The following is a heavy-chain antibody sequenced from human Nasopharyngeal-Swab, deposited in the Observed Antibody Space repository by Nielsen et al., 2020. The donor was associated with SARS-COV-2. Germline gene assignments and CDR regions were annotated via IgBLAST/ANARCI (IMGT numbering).Heavy chain of an antibody. V-gene: IGHV1-69*10. Sequence: WVRRAPGQGLEGLGGIIPILGIANYAQKFQGRVTITADKSTSTAYMELSSLRSEDTAVYYCARGGADDILTGPYYYYYYYMDVWGKGTMVTVSS. J-gene: IGHJ6*03. CDR2: IIPILGIA. D-gene: IGHD3-9*01. CDR3: ARGGADDILTGPYYYYYYYMDV.